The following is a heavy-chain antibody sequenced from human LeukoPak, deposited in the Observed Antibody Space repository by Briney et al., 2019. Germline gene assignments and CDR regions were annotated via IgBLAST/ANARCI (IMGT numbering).Heavy chain of an antibody. J-gene: IGHJ6*02. CDR3: VRDPSCSGGGCYYYYGMDV. V-gene: IGHV3-33*01. Sequence: GKSLRLSCAASGFTFNTYAIHWVRQAPGKGLEWVAVIWYDGSNKYYADSVRGRFTISRDNSKNTLYLQMNSLRADDTAIYYCVRDPSCSGGGCYYYYGMDVWGQGTTVTVSS. CDR2: IWYDGSNK. D-gene: IGHD2-15*01. CDR1: GFTFNTYA.